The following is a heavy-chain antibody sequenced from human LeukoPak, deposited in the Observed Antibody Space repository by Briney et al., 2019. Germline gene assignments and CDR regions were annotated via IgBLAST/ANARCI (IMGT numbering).Heavy chain of an antibody. V-gene: IGHV1-69*13. J-gene: IGHJ4*02. CDR1: GGTFSSYA. CDR3: ARGESIAGRSLDY. D-gene: IGHD6-6*01. CDR2: IIPIFGTA. Sequence: GASVKVSCKASGGTFSSYAISWVRQAPGQGLEWMGGIIPIFGTANYAQTFQGRVTITADESTSTAYMELSSLRSEDTAVYYCARGESIAGRSLDYWGQGTLVTVSS.